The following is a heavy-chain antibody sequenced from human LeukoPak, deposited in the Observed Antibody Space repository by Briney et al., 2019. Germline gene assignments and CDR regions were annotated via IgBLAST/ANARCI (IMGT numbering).Heavy chain of an antibody. CDR1: GFTFSSYS. V-gene: IGHV3-21*01. J-gene: IGHJ3*02. CDR2: ISSSSSYI. Sequence: GGSLRLSCAASGFTFSSYSMNWVRQAPGKGLEWVSFISSSSSYIYYADSVKGRFTISRDNAKNSLYLQMNSLRAEDTAVYYCVREGVSPPDGSFDIWGQGTMVTVSS. D-gene: IGHD1-14*01. CDR3: VREGVSPPDGSFDI.